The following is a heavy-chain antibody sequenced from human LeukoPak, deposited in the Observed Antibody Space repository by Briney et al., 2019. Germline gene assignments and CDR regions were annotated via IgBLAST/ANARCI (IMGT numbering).Heavy chain of an antibody. V-gene: IGHV4-61*01. Sequence: SETLSLTCTVSGASVSSGSYYWTWIRQPPGKGLEWIGYIFYSGSTNYNPSLESRVTISFDTSKNQFSLKLTSVTAADTAVYYCARDPGVTTGRYYFDSWGQGSLVTVSS. CDR1: GASVSSGSYY. CDR2: IFYSGST. CDR3: ARDPGVTTGRYYFDS. D-gene: IGHD1-1*01. J-gene: IGHJ4*02.